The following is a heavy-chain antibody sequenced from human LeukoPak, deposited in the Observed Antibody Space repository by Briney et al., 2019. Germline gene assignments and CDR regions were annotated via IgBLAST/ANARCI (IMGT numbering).Heavy chain of an antibody. J-gene: IGHJ4*02. V-gene: IGHV4-61*02. D-gene: IGHD3-10*01. CDR1: GGSISSGSYY. Sequence: SETLSLTCTVSGGSISSGSYYWSWIRQPAGKGLEWIGRIYTSGSTNYNPSLKSRVTISVDTSKNQFSLRLSSVTAADTAVYYCARDVWFGAGRTFDYWGQGTLVTVSS. CDR3: ARDVWFGAGRTFDY. CDR2: IYTSGST.